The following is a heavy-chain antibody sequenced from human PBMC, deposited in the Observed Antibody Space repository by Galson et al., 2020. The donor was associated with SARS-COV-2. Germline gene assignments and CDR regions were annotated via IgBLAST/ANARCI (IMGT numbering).Heavy chain of an antibody. J-gene: IGHJ3*02. Sequence: LSLSCAVSGTSISSGSYSWNWIRQPPGKVLWWISYISHLGGTYYNPSLKSRVTISGDRSKNQFSLRLSSVTAAATAVYYCARLHYGEYAPEAFDIWGPGTRVTVAS. CDR3: ARLHYGEYAPEAFDI. D-gene: IGHD4-17*01. V-gene: IGHV4-30-2*01. CDR1: GTSISSGSYS. CDR2: ISHLGGT.